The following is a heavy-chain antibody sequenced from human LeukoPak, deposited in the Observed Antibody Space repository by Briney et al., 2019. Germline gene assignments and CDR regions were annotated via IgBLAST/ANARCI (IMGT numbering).Heavy chain of an antibody. Sequence: GSLRLSCAASGFTFSDYYMSWIRQAPGKGLEWVSYISSSGSTIYYADSVKGRFTISRDNAKNSLYLQVNSLRAEDTAVYYCARDQKDRLYYYYGMDVWGQGTTVTVSS. J-gene: IGHJ6*02. CDR3: ARDQKDRLYYYYGMDV. V-gene: IGHV3-11*01. CDR1: GFTFSDYY. CDR2: ISSSGSTI.